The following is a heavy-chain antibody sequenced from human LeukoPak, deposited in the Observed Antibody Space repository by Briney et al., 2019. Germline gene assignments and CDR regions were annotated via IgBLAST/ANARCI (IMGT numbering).Heavy chain of an antibody. D-gene: IGHD5-12*01. CDR2: IKQDGSEK. CDR1: GFTFSNYW. CDR3: ARGSVLYDYDAFDI. Sequence: PGGSLRLSCAASGFTFSNYWMSWVRQTPGKGLEWVANIKQDGSEKCSVDSVKGRFTISRDNAKNSLYLQMNSLRAEDTAVYYCARGSVLYDYDAFDIWGQGILVTVSS. V-gene: IGHV3-7*01. J-gene: IGHJ3*02.